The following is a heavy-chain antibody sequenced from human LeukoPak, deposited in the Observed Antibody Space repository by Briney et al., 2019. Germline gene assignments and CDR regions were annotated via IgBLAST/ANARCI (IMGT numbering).Heavy chain of an antibody. CDR1: GDRFTTYW. CDR3: ARRKGTVTTPHYFDY. D-gene: IGHD4-17*01. J-gene: IGHJ4*02. V-gene: IGHV5-51*01. CDR2: IYAGDSDT. Sequence: GESLKISCKGSGDRFTTYWIAWVRQMPGKGLEWMGIIYAGDSDTRYSPSFQGQVTISADESISTAYLQWSSLRASDTAMYYCARRKGTVTTPHYFDYWGQGTLVTVSS.